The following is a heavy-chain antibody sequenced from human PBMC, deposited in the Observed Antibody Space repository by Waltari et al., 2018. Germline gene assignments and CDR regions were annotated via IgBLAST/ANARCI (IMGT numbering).Heavy chain of an antibody. V-gene: IGHV4-38-2*01. CDR1: GYSISSGYY. J-gene: IGHJ5*02. CDR3: ARGGLLLWFGELGWFDP. CDR2: IYHSGST. D-gene: IGHD3-10*01. Sequence: QVQLQESGPGLVKPSETLSLTCAVSGYSISSGYYWGWIRQPPGKGLEWIGSIYHSGSTYSNPSLKSRVTISVDTSKNQFSLKLSSVTAADTAVYYCARGGLLLWFGELGWFDPWGQGTLVTVSS.